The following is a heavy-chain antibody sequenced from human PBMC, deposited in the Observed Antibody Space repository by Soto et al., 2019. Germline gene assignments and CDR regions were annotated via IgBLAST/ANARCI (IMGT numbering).Heavy chain of an antibody. CDR1: GYTFTSYG. D-gene: IGHD4-17*01. CDR2: ISPLKGRT. V-gene: IGHV1-18*04. J-gene: IGHJ1*01. CDR3: AMDYGDRPEYFKH. Sequence: QVQLVQSGPDLKRPGASMKVSCKASGYTFTSYGISWVRQAPGQGLEWMAWISPLKGRTQYSQKAQGRVTLSTDTSSNTAYMEMTILRVADTAVYYCAMDYGDRPEYFKHWGQGTLVTVS.